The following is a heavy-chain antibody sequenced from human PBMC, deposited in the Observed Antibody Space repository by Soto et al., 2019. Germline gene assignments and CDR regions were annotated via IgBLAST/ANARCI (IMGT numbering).Heavy chain of an antibody. V-gene: IGHV1-18*01. CDR2: INPDNGNT. CDR1: GYTFTRSG. CDR3: SRESGKAVAGPVDYDLDV. D-gene: IGHD6-19*01. J-gene: IGHJ6*02. Sequence: ASVKVSCKASGYTFTRSGISWVRQAPGQGLEWLGWINPDNGNTNYAQHLQGRVSLTTDTSTSTAYMDLRSLRSDDTAVYYCSRESGKAVAGPVDYDLDVWGQGTTVTVSS.